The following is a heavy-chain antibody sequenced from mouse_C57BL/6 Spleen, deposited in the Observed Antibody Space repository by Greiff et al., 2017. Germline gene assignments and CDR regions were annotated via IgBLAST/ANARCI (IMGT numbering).Heavy chain of an antibody. V-gene: IGHV2-2*01. Sequence: VQLVESGPGLVQPSQSLSITCTVSGFSLTSYGVHWVRQSPGKGLEWLGVIWSGGSTDYNAAFISRLSISKDNSKSQVFFKMNSLQADDTAIYYCARGETTVVAPFAYWGQGTLVTVSA. CDR2: IWSGGST. J-gene: IGHJ3*01. CDR3: ARGETTVVAPFAY. CDR1: GFSLTSYG. D-gene: IGHD1-1*01.